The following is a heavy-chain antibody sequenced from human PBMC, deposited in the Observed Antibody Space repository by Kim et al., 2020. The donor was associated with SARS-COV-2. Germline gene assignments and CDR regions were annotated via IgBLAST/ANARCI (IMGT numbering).Heavy chain of an antibody. CDR3: ARELSEDSYYYGSGSRTYYCGMDV. CDR1: GFTFSSYG. D-gene: IGHD3-10*01. J-gene: IGHJ6*02. Sequence: GGSLRLSCAASGFTFSSYGMHWVRQAPGKGLEWVAVISYDGSNKYYADSVKGRFTISRDNSKNTLYLQMNSLRAEDTAVYYCARELSEDSYYYGSGSRTYYCGMDVWGQGTTVTVSS. CDR2: ISYDGSNK. V-gene: IGHV3-33*05.